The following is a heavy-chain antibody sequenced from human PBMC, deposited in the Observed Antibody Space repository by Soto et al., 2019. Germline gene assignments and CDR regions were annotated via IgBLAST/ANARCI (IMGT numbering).Heavy chain of an antibody. CDR1: GGSISIYY. CDR2: IYTSGST. D-gene: IGHD3-22*01. Sequence: SETLSIACTFSGGSISIYYWSWIRQPAGKGLDWIARIYTSGSTNYNPSLKSRVTMSVDTSKNQFSLKLSSVTAADTAVYYCASFPVHYYDSSGYYNWGQGTLVTVSS. J-gene: IGHJ4*02. V-gene: IGHV4-4*07. CDR3: ASFPVHYYDSSGYYN.